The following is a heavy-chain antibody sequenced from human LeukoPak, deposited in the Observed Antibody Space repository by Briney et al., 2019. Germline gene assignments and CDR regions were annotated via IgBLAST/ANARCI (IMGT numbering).Heavy chain of an antibody. V-gene: IGHV1-69*13. J-gene: IGHJ6*03. D-gene: IGHD4-17*01. CDR1: GGTFSSYA. Sequence: GASVKVSCKASGGTFSSYAISWVRQAPGQGLEWMGGIIPIFGTANYAPKFQDRVTITADESTSTAYMELSSLRSEDTAVYYCARGEYGDYPYYYYYYMDVWGKGTTVTISS. CDR3: ARGEYGDYPYYYYYYMDV. CDR2: IIPIFGTA.